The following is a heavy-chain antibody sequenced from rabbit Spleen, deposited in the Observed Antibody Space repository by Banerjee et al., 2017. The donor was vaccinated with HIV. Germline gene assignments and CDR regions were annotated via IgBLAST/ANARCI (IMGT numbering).Heavy chain of an antibody. J-gene: IGHJ4*01. V-gene: IGHV1S45*01. CDR1: GVSFSDKDV. Sequence: EQLEESGGGLVKPEGSLTLTCKASGVSFSDKDVMCWVRQAPGKGLEWIACIEGGSSAFSYFASWAKGRFTISKTSSTTVTLQLTSLTVADTATYFCARDSATMTMMITGFFFNLWGPGTLVTVS. CDR2: IEGGSSAFS. D-gene: IGHD2-1*01. CDR3: ARDSATMTMMITGFFFNL.